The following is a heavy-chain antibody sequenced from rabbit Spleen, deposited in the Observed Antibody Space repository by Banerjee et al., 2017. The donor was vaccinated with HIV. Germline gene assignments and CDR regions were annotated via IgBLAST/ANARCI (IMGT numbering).Heavy chain of an antibody. CDR2: IDACSSGST. CDR1: GLDFSSSYW. J-gene: IGHJ4*01. CDR3: ARRADHAGYGYGNL. Sequence: QEQLVEYGGDLVQPEVSLTLTCKASGLDFSSSYWICWVRQAPGKGLEWIACIDACSSGSTYYASWAKGRFTISKPSSTTVTLQMTSLTVADTATYFCARRADHAGYGYGNLWGPGTLVTVS. D-gene: IGHD6-1*01. V-gene: IGHV1S45*01.